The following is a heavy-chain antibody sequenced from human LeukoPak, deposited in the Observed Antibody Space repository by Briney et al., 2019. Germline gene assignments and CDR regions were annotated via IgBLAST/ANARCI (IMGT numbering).Heavy chain of an antibody. CDR2: ISSSGSAI. Sequence: GGSLILSCAASGFTFSSYEMNWVRQAPGKGLEWVSYISSSGSAIYYADSVKGRFTISRDNAKNSLYLQMNSLRAEDTAVYYCARDRTYLDYWGQGTLVTVSS. CDR1: GFTFSSYE. J-gene: IGHJ4*02. CDR3: ARDRTYLDY. V-gene: IGHV3-48*03.